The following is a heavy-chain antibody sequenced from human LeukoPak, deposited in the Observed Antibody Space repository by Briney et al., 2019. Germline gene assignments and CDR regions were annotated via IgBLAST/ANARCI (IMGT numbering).Heavy chain of an antibody. CDR3: ARTGYSSTWSPLNHFDY. J-gene: IGHJ4*02. V-gene: IGHV4-59*08. Sequence: SATLSLSYTASGGPIRSYYWSWVRPPPGKGLDWIGIIYYSGSTNYNPTLKSRVTISVDTSKNQFSLQLSSLTAADTATYYCARTGYSSTWSPLNHFDYWGQGRLVTVST. CDR1: GGPIRSYY. CDR2: IYYSGST. D-gene: IGHD6-13*01.